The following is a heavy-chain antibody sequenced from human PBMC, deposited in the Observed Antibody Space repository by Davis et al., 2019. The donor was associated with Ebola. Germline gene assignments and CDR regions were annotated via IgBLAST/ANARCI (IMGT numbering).Heavy chain of an antibody. J-gene: IGHJ5*02. CDR1: GESISGYY. CDR2: IYYVGST. CDR3: ARAEVVGPTTGNPDR. V-gene: IGHV4-59*01. D-gene: IGHD1-1*01. Sequence: SETLSLTCNVPGESISGYYWTWIRQSPGKGLEWIGHIYYVGSTSYNPSLKSRVTISRDMSNNQVFLTLTSVTPADTALYFCARAEVVGPTTGNPDRWGQGTLVTVSS.